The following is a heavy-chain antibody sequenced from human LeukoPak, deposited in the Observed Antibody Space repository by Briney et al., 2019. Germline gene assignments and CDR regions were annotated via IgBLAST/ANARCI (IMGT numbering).Heavy chain of an antibody. V-gene: IGHV3-30*18. D-gene: IGHD6-19*01. Sequence: GGSLRLSCAASGFTFSSYGMHWVRQAPGKGLEWVAVISYDGSSKYYADSVKGRFTISRDNSKNTLYLQMNSLRAEDTAVYYCAKDRGQWLVLYGMDVWGQGTTVTVSS. J-gene: IGHJ6*02. CDR3: AKDRGQWLVLYGMDV. CDR2: ISYDGSSK. CDR1: GFTFSSYG.